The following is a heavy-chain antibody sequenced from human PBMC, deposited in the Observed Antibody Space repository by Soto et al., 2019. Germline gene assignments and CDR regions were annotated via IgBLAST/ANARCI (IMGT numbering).Heavy chain of an antibody. J-gene: IGHJ4*02. CDR3: ARIITGTTWGNYFDY. CDR1: GFTFSSYW. D-gene: IGHD1-1*01. CDR2: IKQDGSEK. Sequence: EVQVVESGGGLVQPGGSLRLSCAASGFTFSSYWMSWVRKAPGKGLEWVANIKQDGSEKYYVDSVKGRFTISRDNAKNSLYLQMNSLRAEDTAVYYCARIITGTTWGNYFDYWGQGTLVTVSS. V-gene: IGHV3-7*03.